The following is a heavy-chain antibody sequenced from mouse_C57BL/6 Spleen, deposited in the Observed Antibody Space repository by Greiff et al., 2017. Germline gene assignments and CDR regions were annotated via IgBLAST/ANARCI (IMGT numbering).Heavy chain of an antibody. Sequence: VQLQQSGAGLVRPGTSVKVSCKASGYAFSDYLIEWVKQGPGQGLEWIGVINPGGCGTYYDETFKGRVTLTGDKSSSTAYRLLSSLTSVDSSVNICAHGSYYAMDYWGQGTSVTVSS. V-gene: IGHV1-54*01. CDR3: AHGSYYAMDY. CDR1: GYAFSDYL. J-gene: IGHJ4*01. CDR2: INPGGCGT.